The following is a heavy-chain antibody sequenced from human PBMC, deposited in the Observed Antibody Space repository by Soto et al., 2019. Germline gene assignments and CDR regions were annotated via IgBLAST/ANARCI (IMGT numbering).Heavy chain of an antibody. Sequence: ASVKVSCKASGYTFTSYAMHWVRQAPGQRLEWMGWINVGNGNTKYSQKFQGRVTITRDTSASTAYMELSSLRSEDTAVYYCARSFVVVTATDYWGQGTVVTAPQ. CDR1: GYTFTSYA. J-gene: IGHJ4*02. V-gene: IGHV1-3*01. CDR2: INVGNGNT. D-gene: IGHD2-21*02. CDR3: ARSFVVVTATDY.